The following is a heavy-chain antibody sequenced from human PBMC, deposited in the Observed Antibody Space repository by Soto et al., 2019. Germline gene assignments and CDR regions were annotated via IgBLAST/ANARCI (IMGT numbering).Heavy chain of an antibody. D-gene: IGHD3-3*01. J-gene: IGHJ6*02. CDR2: ISYDGSNK. CDR3: AKDDDGLRFLEWLSDDPYYYYYGMDV. CDR1: GFTFSSYG. V-gene: IGHV3-30*18. Sequence: GGSLRLSCAASGFTFSSYGMHWVRQAPGKGLEWVAVISYDGSNKYYADSVKGRFTISRDNSKNTLYLQMNSLRAEDTAVYYCAKDDDGLRFLEWLSDDPYYYYYGMDVWGQGTTVTVSS.